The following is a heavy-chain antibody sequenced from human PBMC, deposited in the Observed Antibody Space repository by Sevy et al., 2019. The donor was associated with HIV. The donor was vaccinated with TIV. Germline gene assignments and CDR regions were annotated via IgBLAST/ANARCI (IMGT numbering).Heavy chain of an antibody. J-gene: IGHJ6*02. D-gene: IGHD6-6*01. V-gene: IGHV3-9*01. CDR2: ISWNGGSI. Sequence: GGSLRLSCAASGFTFDDYAMHWVRQAPGKGLEWVSGISWNGGSIGYADSVKGRFTISRDNAKNSLYLQMNSLRAEDTALYYCAKDSSSGPYYYYGMDVWGQGTTVTVSS. CDR1: GFTFDDYA. CDR3: AKDSSSGPYYYYGMDV.